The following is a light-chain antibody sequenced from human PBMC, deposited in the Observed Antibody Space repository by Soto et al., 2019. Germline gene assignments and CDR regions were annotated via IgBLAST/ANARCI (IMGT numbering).Light chain of an antibody. J-gene: IGLJ2*01. CDR3: AAWDDSLNGVL. CDR2: SNT. Sequence: QSVLTQPPSASGTPGQRVTISCSGSTSNIGTNTVNWYQQLPGTAPKLLIYSNTQRPAGVPDRFSGSKSGTSASLAIRGLQSEDEADYYCAAWDDSLNGVLFGGGTKLTVL. CDR1: TSNIGTNT. V-gene: IGLV1-44*01.